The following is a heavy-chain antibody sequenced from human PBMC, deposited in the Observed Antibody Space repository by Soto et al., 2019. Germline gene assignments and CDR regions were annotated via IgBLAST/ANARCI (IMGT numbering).Heavy chain of an antibody. CDR2: IWYVGSNK. D-gene: IGHD4-4*01. CDR1: GFTFSGYA. CDR3: ARAGYSNYIGALYYYYYYMDV. Sequence: GGSLRFSCAASGFTFSGYAMPGVGQAPGKGLEWVEVIWYVGSNKDYADSGKGRFTISEDNSKNRLYLQMNSLRAEDTAVYYCARAGYSNYIGALYYYYYYMDVWGKGTTVTVSS. V-gene: IGHV3-33*01. J-gene: IGHJ6*03.